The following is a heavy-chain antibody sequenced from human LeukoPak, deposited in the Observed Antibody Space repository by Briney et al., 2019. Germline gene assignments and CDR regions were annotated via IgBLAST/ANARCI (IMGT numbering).Heavy chain of an antibody. Sequence: GESLKISCKGSGYSFTIYWIGWVRQMPGKGLEWMGIIYPADSDTRYSPSFQGHVTISADKSLNTAYLQWSSLKASDTAMYYCASGFIAVAGNDFWGQGTLVTVSS. CDR2: IYPADSDT. V-gene: IGHV5-51*01. CDR1: GYSFTIYW. CDR3: ASGFIAVAGNDF. J-gene: IGHJ4*02. D-gene: IGHD6-13*01.